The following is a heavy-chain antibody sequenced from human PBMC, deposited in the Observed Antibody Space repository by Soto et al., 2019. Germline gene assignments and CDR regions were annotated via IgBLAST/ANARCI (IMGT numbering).Heavy chain of an antibody. D-gene: IGHD6-19*01. V-gene: IGHV4-61*01. Sequence: QVQLQESGPGLVKPSETLSLTCTVSGGSVSSGSYYWSWIRQPPGKGLEWIGYIYYSGSTNYNPSLKSRVPIAVDTSKNQFSLKLSSVTAADTAVYYCARDHSSGWLRYWGQGTLVTVSS. J-gene: IGHJ4*02. CDR1: GGSVSSGSYY. CDR2: IYYSGST. CDR3: ARDHSSGWLRY.